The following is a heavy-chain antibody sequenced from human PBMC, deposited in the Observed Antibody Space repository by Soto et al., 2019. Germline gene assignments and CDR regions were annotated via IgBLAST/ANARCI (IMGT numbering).Heavy chain of an antibody. V-gene: IGHV1-18*01. CDR2: SSAYNGDT. Sequence: ASVKVSCKASGYTFTSYGFSWVRQAPGQGLEWMGWSSAYNGDTRYAQKFQGRVTMTADPYTDTAYMELRNLRSDDTGVYYCAREGAVVGSAVYYGMDVWGQGTMVTVSS. CDR1: GYTFTSYG. D-gene: IGHD2-15*01. CDR3: AREGAVVGSAVYYGMDV. J-gene: IGHJ6*02.